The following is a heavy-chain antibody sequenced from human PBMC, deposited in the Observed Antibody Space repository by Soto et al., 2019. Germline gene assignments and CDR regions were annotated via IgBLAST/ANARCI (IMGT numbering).Heavy chain of an antibody. CDR2: ISYDGSNK. Sequence: GGSLRLSCAASGFTFSSYGMHWVRQAPGKGLEWVAVISYDGSNKYYADSVKGRFTISRDNSKNTLYLQMNSLRAEDTAVYYCAKNHDCTNGVCYTGIDYWGQGTLVTVSS. J-gene: IGHJ4*02. CDR1: GFTFSSYG. V-gene: IGHV3-30*18. D-gene: IGHD2-8*01. CDR3: AKNHDCTNGVCYTGIDY.